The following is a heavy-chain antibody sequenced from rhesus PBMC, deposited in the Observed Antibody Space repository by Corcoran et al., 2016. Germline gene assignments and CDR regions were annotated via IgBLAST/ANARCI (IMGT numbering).Heavy chain of an antibody. CDR1: GGSISSNY. D-gene: IGHD2-15*01. CDR2: IRSGGNT. Sequence: QVQLQESGPGLVKPSETLSLTCAVSGGSISSNYWSWIRQPPGKGLEWIGRIRSGGNTNYNPSLKSRVTISIDPSKTQFSLKLSSVTAADTAVYYCARLGCSSTYCSSNSLDVWGRGVLVTVSS. J-gene: IGHJ5-2*02. CDR3: ARLGCSSTYCSSNSLDV. V-gene: IGHV4-160*01.